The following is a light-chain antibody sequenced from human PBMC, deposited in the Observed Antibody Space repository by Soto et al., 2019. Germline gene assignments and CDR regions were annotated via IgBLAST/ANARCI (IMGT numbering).Light chain of an antibody. CDR2: GAS. CDR1: QSVSSY. Sequence: VLSQSPATLALSPGERAPLSCTASQSVSSYLAWYQQKPSQAPRLLNYGASNRATGIPDRFSGSGSGTDFTLTISRLEPEDFAVYYCQQYGSSGTFGQGTKVDIK. J-gene: IGKJ1*01. CDR3: QQYGSSGT. V-gene: IGKV3-20*01.